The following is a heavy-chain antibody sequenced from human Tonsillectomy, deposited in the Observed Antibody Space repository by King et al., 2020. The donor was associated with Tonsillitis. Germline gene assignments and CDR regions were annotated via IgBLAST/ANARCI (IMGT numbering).Heavy chain of an antibody. CDR3: ARAPGWELPDY. CDR2: INPKNGAT. D-gene: IGHD4-23*01. V-gene: IGHV1-2*04. J-gene: IGHJ4*02. Sequence: VQLVESGAEVKKPEASVKVSCTASGYTFSGYYMHWVRQAPGQGLEWMGWINPKNGATNYAQKFQGWVTMTRDTSINTAYMEMKRLRSDDTAVYYCARAPGWELPDYWGQGTLVTASP. CDR1: GYTFSGYY.